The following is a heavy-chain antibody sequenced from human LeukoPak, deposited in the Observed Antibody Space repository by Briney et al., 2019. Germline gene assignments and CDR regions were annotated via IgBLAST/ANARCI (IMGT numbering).Heavy chain of an antibody. CDR3: ARDRPRMYTIEEDFYMDV. V-gene: IGHV3-21*01. J-gene: IGHJ6*03. CDR2: ISSSGSYM. Sequence: GGSLRLSCAASGFTFSSDIINWVRQAPGKGLEWVSFISSSGSYMYYGDSVKGRFTIYRDNDQNSMYLQMNTLRAEDTAVYYCARDRPRMYTIEEDFYMDVWGEGTTVTVS. D-gene: IGHD2-2*02. CDR1: GFTFSSDI.